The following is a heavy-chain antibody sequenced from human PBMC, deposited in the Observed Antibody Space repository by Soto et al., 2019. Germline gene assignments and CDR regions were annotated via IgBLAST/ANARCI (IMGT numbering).Heavy chain of an antibody. CDR3: AKMEGMDPWAYSFDY. D-gene: IGHD2-2*03. CDR1: GFTFSDFA. J-gene: IGHJ4*02. CDR2: IYGGGNGP. Sequence: EVQVLESGGGLVQPGGSLRLSCAATGFTFSDFAMSWVRQAPGKGLEWVSRIYGGGNGPHYADSVKGRVTISRDNSKNTLYLTMNSLGAEDTAVYYCAKMEGMDPWAYSFDYWGQGTRVTVSS. V-gene: IGHV3-23*01.